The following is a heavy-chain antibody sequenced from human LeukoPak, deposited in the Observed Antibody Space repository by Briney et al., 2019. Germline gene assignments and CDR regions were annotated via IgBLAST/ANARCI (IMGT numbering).Heavy chain of an antibody. Sequence: GGSLRLSCAASGFTFSSYSMNWVRQAPGKGLEWVSSISSSSSYIYYADSVKGRFTISRDNAKNSLYLQMNSLRAEDTAVYYCAKDALLLWFGELSITYYLDYWGQGTLVTVSS. CDR2: ISSSSSYI. D-gene: IGHD3-10*01. J-gene: IGHJ4*02. CDR1: GFTFSSYS. CDR3: AKDALLLWFGELSITYYLDY. V-gene: IGHV3-21*01.